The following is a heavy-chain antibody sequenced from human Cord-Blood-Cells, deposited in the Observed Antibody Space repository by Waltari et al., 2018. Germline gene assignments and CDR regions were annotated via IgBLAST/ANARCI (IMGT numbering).Heavy chain of an antibody. CDR2: IKQDGSEK. CDR1: GFPFPTSW. V-gene: IGHV3-7*01. CDR3: ARGRSSFFDY. Sequence: EVQLVESGGGLVQPGGSLRLASAASGFPFPTSWTGGVRPAPGKGLEWVPNIKQDGSEKYYVDSVKGRFTISRDNAKNSLYLQMNSLRAEDTAVYYCARGRSSFFDYWGQGTLVTVSS. J-gene: IGHJ4*02. D-gene: IGHD6-6*01.